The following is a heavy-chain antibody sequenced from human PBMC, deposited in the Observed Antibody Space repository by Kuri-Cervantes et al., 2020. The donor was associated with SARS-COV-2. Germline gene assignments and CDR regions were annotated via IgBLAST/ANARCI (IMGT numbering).Heavy chain of an antibody. CDR3: AQSRSIAARRPWYFDL. D-gene: IGHD6-6*01. V-gene: IGHV4-59*01. Sequence: GSLRLSCTVSGGSISNYYWSWIRQPPGKGLEWIGYIYYSGSTNYNPSLKSRVTISVDTSKNQFSLKLSSVTAADTAVYYCAQSRSIAARRPWYFDLWGRGTLVHRLL. CDR1: GGSISNYY. CDR2: IYYSGST. J-gene: IGHJ2*01.